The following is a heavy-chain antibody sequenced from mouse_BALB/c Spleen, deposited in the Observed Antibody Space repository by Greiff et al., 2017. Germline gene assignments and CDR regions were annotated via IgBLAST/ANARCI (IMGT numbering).Heavy chain of an antibody. CDR1: GFTFSSYA. CDR2: ISSGGST. J-gene: IGHJ3*01. CDR3: ARDGYGSSYSFAY. D-gene: IGHD1-1*01. Sequence: EVQLVESGGGLVKPGGSLKLSCAASGFTFSSYAMSWVRQTPEKRLEWVASISSGGSTYYPDSVKGRFTISRDNARNILYLQMSSLRSEDTAMYYCARDGYGSSYSFAYWGQGTLVTVSA. V-gene: IGHV5-6-5*01.